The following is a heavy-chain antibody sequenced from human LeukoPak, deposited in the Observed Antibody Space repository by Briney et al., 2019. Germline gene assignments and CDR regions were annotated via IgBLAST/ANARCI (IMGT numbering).Heavy chain of an antibody. V-gene: IGHV4-39*07. Sequence: SETLSLTCTVSGGSISSNNHYWGWIRQPPGKGLEWIGSIYYSGSTYYNPSLKSRVTISVDTSKNQFSLKLSSVTAADTAVYYCARALRFSGNYGSGSYYWSVRSHYFDYWGQGTLVTVSS. CDR1: GGSISSNNHY. CDR2: IYYSGST. J-gene: IGHJ4*02. CDR3: ARALRFSGNYGSGSYYWSVRSHYFDY. D-gene: IGHD3-10*01.